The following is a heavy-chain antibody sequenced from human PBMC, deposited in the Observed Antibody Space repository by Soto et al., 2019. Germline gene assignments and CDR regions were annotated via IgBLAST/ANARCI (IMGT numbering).Heavy chain of an antibody. V-gene: IGHV4-30-4*01. CDR3: ACCGGNSVYFDY. CDR2: ISYSGST. Sequence: QVQLQESGPGLVKPSQTLSLTCTVSGGSISSGDYYWSWIRQPPGKGLEWIGYISYSGSTYYNPSLRSRYTMSVDPSKTPFPRNLSSGTAADTAVYSCACCGGNSVYFDYWGRGTLVTVPS. J-gene: IGHJ4*02. CDR1: GGSISSGDYY. D-gene: IGHD2-21*02.